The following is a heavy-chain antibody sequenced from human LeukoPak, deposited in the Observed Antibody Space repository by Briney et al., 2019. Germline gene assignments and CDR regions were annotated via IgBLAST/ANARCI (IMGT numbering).Heavy chain of an antibody. CDR2: IYSGGNT. J-gene: IGHJ4*02. CDR1: GFTFSSYS. CDR3: ARGDSSGYYYFDY. Sequence: PGGSLRLSCAASGFTFSSYSMNWVRQAPGKGLEWVSVIYSGGNTYYADSVKGRFTISRDNSKNTLYLQMNSLRAEDTAVYYCARGDSSGYYYFDYWGQGTLVTVSS. V-gene: IGHV3-53*01. D-gene: IGHD6-19*01.